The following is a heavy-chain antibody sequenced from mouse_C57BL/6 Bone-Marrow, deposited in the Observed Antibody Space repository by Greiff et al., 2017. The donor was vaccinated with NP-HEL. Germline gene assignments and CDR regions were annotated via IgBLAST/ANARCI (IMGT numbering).Heavy chain of an antibody. CDR1: GYTFTSYW. Sequence: QVQLQQPGAELVMPGASVKLSCKASGYTFTSYWMHWVKQRPGQGLEWIGEIDPSDSYTNYNQKFKGKSTLTVDKSSSTAYMQLSSLTSEDSAVYYCASRRGYFDVWGTGTTVTVSS. CDR3: ASRRGYFDV. CDR2: IDPSDSYT. J-gene: IGHJ1*03. V-gene: IGHV1-69*01.